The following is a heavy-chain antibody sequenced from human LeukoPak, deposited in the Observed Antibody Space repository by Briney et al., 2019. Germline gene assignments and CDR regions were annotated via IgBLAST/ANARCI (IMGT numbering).Heavy chain of an antibody. D-gene: IGHD6-13*01. CDR1: GFTVSSNY. J-gene: IGHJ4*02. CDR3: AKEGGAAAGLLFDY. Sequence: GGSLRLSCAASGFTVSSNYMSWVRQAPGKGLEWVSVIYSGGSTYYADSVKGRFTISRDNSKNTLYLQMNSLRAEDTAVYYCAKEGGAAAGLLFDYWGQGTLVTVSS. V-gene: IGHV3-53*01. CDR2: IYSGGST.